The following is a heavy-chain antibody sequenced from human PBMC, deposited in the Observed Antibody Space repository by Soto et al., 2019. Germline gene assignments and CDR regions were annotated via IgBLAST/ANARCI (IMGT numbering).Heavy chain of an antibody. D-gene: IGHD2-15*01. V-gene: IGHV6-1*01. J-gene: IGHJ6*02. Sequence: SQTLSLTCVGSGDTVSSNSVAWNWVRQSPSRGLEWLGRTYYRSRWYSDYAVSVRSRIDVNADTSKNQVSLQLNSVTPEDTAVYYCARSEEDSDYYYYGMDVWGQGTTVTVSS. CDR1: GDTVSSNSVA. CDR3: ARSEEDSDYYYYGMDV. CDR2: TYYRSRWYS.